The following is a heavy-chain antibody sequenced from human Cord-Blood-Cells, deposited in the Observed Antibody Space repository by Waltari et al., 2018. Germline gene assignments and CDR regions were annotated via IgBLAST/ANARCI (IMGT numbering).Heavy chain of an antibody. CDR2: IRYDGSNK. CDR1: GFTFCNHG. Sequence: QVQLVESGGGVVQPGGSLRLSWAASGFTFCNHGMLWVRQAPGKGLEWVAFIRYDGSNKYYADSVKGRFTISRDNSKNTLYLQMNSLRAEDTAVYYCAKDTSYGMDVWGQGTTVTVSS. V-gene: IGHV3-30*02. CDR3: AKDTSYGMDV. D-gene: IGHD3-16*01. J-gene: IGHJ6*02.